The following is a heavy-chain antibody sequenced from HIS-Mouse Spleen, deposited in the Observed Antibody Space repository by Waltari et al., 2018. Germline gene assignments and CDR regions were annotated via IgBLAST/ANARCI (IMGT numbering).Heavy chain of an antibody. V-gene: IGHV4-39*07. D-gene: IGHD6-13*01. Sequence: QLQLQESGPGLVKPSETLSLTCTVSGGSISSSSYYWGWIRQPPGKGLEWIGSIYYSGRTYYNPSIKSRVTISVDTSKNQFSLKLSSVTAADTAVYYWAREIPYSSSWYDWYFDLWGRGTLVTVSS. CDR1: GGSISSSSYY. J-gene: IGHJ2*01. CDR3: AREIPYSSSWYDWYFDL. CDR2: IYYSGRT.